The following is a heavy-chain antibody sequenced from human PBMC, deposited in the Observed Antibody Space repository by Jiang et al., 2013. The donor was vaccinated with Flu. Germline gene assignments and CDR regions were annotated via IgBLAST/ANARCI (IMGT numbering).Heavy chain of an antibody. Sequence: GYTFTSYYMHWVRQAPGQGLEWMGIINPSGGSTSYAQKFQGRVTMTRDTSTSTVYMELSSLRSEDTAVYYCARGGVAVAGRRNWFDPWGQGTLVTVSS. J-gene: IGHJ5*02. CDR3: ARGGVAVAGRRNWFDP. CDR2: INPSGGST. V-gene: IGHV1-46*01. CDR1: GYTFTSYY. D-gene: IGHD6-19*01.